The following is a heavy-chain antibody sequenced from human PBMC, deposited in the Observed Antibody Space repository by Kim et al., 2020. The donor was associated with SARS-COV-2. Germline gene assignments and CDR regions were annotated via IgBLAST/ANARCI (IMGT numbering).Heavy chain of an antibody. Sequence: GGSLRLSCAASGFTFSTYGMHWVRQAPGKGLEWVAVISYDGSNKYYADSVKGRFTISRDNSKNTLYLQMNSLRAEDTAVYYCARFTESGGYFDYWGQGTLVTVSS. CDR3: ARFTESGGYFDY. CDR1: GFTFSTYG. J-gene: IGHJ4*02. D-gene: IGHD2-15*01. CDR2: ISYDGSNK. V-gene: IGHV3-30*03.